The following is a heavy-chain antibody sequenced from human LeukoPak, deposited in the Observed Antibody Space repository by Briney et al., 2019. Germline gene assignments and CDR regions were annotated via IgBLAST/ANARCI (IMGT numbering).Heavy chain of an antibody. CDR2: ISASGST. D-gene: IGHD1-1*01. J-gene: IGHJ5*02. CDR1: GGSISGVFYF. V-gene: IGHV4-61*02. CDR3: ARYKLGWFDP. Sequence: SETLSLTCTVPGGSISGVFYFWSWIRQPAGKGLEWIGRISASGSTNFNPSPKSRVTMSVDTSENQFSLKLSSVTAADTAVYYCARYKLGWFDPWGQGTLVTVSS.